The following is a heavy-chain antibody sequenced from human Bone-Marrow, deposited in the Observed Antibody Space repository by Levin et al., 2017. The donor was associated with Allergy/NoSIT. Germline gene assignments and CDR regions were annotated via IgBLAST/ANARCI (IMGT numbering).Heavy chain of an antibody. D-gene: IGHD3-22*01. V-gene: IGHV4-59*08. Sequence: MASETLSITCTVSGGSISSYYWSWIWQPPGKGLEWIGYIYYTGSTNYNPSLKSRVTMSVDMSKNQFSLKLRSVTAADTAMYYCARHSSGNYLRSRLDYWGQGTLVTVSS. CDR2: IYYTGST. CDR3: ARHSSGNYLRSRLDY. CDR1: GGSISSYY. J-gene: IGHJ4*02.